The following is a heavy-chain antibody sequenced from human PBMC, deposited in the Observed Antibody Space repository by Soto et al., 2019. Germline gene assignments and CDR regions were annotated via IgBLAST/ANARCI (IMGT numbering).Heavy chain of an antibody. J-gene: IGHJ3*02. CDR2: IYYSGST. Sequence: SETLSLTCTVSSGSISSYYWSWIRQPPGKGLEWIGYIYYSGSTNYNPSLKSRVTISVDTSKNQFSLKLSSVTAADTAVYYCARDGPYYDFWSGHDAFDIWGQGTMVTVSS. CDR1: SGSISSYY. D-gene: IGHD3-3*01. V-gene: IGHV4-59*01. CDR3: ARDGPYYDFWSGHDAFDI.